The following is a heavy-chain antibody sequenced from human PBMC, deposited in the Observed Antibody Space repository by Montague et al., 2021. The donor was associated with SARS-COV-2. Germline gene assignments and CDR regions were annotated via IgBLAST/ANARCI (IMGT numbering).Heavy chain of an antibody. V-gene: IGHV6-1*01. D-gene: IGHD1-1*01. CDR2: TYYRSKWFN. Sequence: CAISGDRVSSNRASWNWIRQSPSRGLEWLGRTYYRSKWFNDYSVSVSSRITIDPDTSKNVFSLHLRSVTPEDTAVYFYARTTALAASADGLDVWGPGTLISVSS. J-gene: IGHJ3*01. CDR1: GDRVSSNRAS. CDR3: ARTTALAASADGLDV.